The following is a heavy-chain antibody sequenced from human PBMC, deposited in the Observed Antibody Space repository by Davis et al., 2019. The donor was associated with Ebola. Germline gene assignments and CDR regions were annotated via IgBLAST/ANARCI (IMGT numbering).Heavy chain of an antibody. CDR3: ARDLQVRGVPTNWFDP. J-gene: IGHJ5*02. CDR1: GFTFSSYG. Sequence: GESLKISCAASGFTFSSYGMHWVRQAPGKGLEWVAVIWYDGSNKYYADSVKGRFTISRDNSKNTLYLQMNSLRAEDTAVYYCARDLQVRGVPTNWFDPWGQGTLVTVSP. CDR2: IWYDGSNK. V-gene: IGHV3-33*01. D-gene: IGHD3-10*01.